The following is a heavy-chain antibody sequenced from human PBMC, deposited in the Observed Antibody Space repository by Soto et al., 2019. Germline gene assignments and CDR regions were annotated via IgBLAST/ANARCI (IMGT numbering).Heavy chain of an antibody. CDR3: ARDNGQWLVNWFDP. V-gene: IGHV4-38-2*02. CDR2: IYHSGST. CDR1: GYSISSGYY. Sequence: SETLSLTCAVSGYSISSGYYWGWIRQPPGKGLGWIGSIYHSGSTYYNPSLKSRVTISVDTSKNQFSLKLSSVTAADTAVYYCARDNGQWLVNWFDPWGQGTLVTVSS. J-gene: IGHJ5*02. D-gene: IGHD6-19*01.